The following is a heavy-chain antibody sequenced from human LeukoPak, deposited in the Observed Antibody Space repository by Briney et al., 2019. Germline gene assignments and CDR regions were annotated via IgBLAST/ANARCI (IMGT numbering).Heavy chain of an antibody. CDR2: IYHTGET. V-gene: IGHV4-59*01. J-gene: IGHJ3*02. Sequence: SETLSLTCTVSGGSISNYYWSWIRRPPGKGLEWIAYIYHTGETNYNPSLKSRVSMSVDTSKNQFSLKLTSVTAADTAVYYCARNDASGSNYNVARDIWGQGTMVTVSS. CDR1: GGSISNYY. D-gene: IGHD3-10*01. CDR3: ARNDASGSNYNVARDI.